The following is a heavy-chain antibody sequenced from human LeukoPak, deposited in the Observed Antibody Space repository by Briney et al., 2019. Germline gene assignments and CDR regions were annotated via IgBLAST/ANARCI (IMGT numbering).Heavy chain of an antibody. J-gene: IGHJ6*02. CDR2: MNPNSGNT. Sequence: GASVKVSCKASGYTFTSYDINWVRQATGQGLEWMGWMNPNSGNTGYAQKFQGRVTMTRNTSISTAYMELSSLRSEDTAVYYCARGSEVDYYGSGSYYKRYYYYYGMDVWGQGTTVTVPS. CDR1: GYTFTSYD. V-gene: IGHV1-8*01. CDR3: ARGSEVDYYGSGSYYKRYYYYYGMDV. D-gene: IGHD3-10*01.